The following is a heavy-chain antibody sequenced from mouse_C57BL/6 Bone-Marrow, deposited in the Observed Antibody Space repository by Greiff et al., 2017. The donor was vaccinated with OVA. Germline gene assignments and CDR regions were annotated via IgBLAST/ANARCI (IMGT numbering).Heavy chain of an antibody. CDR2: IYPGSGNT. CDR1: GYTFTDYY. V-gene: IGHV1-76*01. Sequence: VKLMESGAELVRPGASVKLSCKASGYTFTDYYINWVKQRPGQGLEWIARIYPGSGNTYYNEKFKGKATLTAEKYSSTAYMQLSSLTSEDSAVYFCAIGNSFAYWGQGTLVTVSA. CDR3: AIGNSFAY. J-gene: IGHJ3*01. D-gene: IGHD2-1*01.